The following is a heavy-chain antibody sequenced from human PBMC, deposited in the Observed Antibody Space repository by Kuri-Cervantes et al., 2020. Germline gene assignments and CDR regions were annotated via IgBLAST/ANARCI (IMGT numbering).Heavy chain of an antibody. V-gene: IGHV3-74*01. J-gene: IGHJ4*02. Sequence: GESLKISCAASGFTLSSSWMHWVRQAPGKGLVWVSHINTDGTGTNYADSVKGRFTISRDNAKNTLYLQMNSLRAEDTAVYYCARRTTALAYWGQGTLVTVSS. CDR2: INTDGTGT. D-gene: IGHD1-7*01. CDR3: ARRTTALAY. CDR1: GFTLSSSW.